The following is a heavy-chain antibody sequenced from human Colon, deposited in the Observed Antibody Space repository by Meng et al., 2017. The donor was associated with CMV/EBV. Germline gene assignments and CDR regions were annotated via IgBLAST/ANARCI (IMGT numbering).Heavy chain of an antibody. CDR2: IRTNI. V-gene: IGHV1-18*01. Sequence: ASVQVSRKTSVYTFTTYGISWVRQAPGQGLEWMGWIRTNINYGQKFQGRVTLTTDTSVSTAYMELRNLTSDDTAVYYCARDVAMRTRVTPAAMYWGQGTLVTVSS. J-gene: IGHJ4*02. D-gene: IGHD2-2*01. CDR3: ARDVAMRTRVTPAAMY. CDR1: VYTFTTYG.